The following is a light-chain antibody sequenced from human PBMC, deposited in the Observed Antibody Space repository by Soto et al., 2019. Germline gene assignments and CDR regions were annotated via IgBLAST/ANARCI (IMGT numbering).Light chain of an antibody. Sequence: EIVLTQSPGTLSLSPGERATLSCRASQSVSSSYLAWYQQKPGQAPRLLIYGASSGATGIPDRFSGSGSGTDFTLTISRLEPEDFAVYYCQQYGSSPLGQGTRLEIK. CDR2: GAS. CDR1: QSVSSSY. V-gene: IGKV3-20*01. CDR3: QQYGSSP. J-gene: IGKJ5*01.